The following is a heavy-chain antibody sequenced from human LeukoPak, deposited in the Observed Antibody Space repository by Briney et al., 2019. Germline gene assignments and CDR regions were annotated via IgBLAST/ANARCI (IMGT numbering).Heavy chain of an antibody. D-gene: IGHD6-19*01. CDR3: TRDKTSGWYEDAFDI. J-gene: IGHJ4*02. V-gene: IGHV3-49*04. CDR2: VRTKAYGGTT. CDR1: GFTFGDYA. Sequence: GGSLRLSCSASGFTFGDYAFSWVRQAPGKGLEWVGFVRTKAYGGTTECAASVKGRFTISRDDSKSIAYLQMNSLKTEDTAIYYCTRDKTSGWYEDAFDIWGQGTLVTVSS.